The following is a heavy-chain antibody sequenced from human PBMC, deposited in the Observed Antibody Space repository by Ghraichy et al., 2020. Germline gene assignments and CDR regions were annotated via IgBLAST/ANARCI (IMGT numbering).Heavy chain of an antibody. J-gene: IGHJ4*02. Sequence: SETLSLTCTVSGGSISSSSYYWGWIRQPPGKGLEWIGSIYYSGSTYYNPSLKSRVTISVDTSKNQFSLKLSSVTAADTAVYYCARTGMPSSGSYYSPFDYWGQGTLVTVSS. CDR3: ARTGMPSSGSYYSPFDY. CDR2: IYYSGST. D-gene: IGHD3-10*01. V-gene: IGHV4-39*01. CDR1: GGSISSSSYY.